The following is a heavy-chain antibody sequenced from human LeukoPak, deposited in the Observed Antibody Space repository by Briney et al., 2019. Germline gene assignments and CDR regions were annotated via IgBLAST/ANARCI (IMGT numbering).Heavy chain of an antibody. Sequence: PSETLSLTCTVSGASISSSDYYWGWLRQPPGQGLEWVGSLYSGGLTYYNPSLKSRVTISVDTSKNQFSLKVTSVTAADTAVYSCASGGYSSGWYGSFDIWGQWTVVTVSS. CDR1: GASISSSDYY. V-gene: IGHV4-39*01. J-gene: IGHJ3*02. D-gene: IGHD6-19*01. CDR2: LYSGGLT. CDR3: ASGGYSSGWYGSFDI.